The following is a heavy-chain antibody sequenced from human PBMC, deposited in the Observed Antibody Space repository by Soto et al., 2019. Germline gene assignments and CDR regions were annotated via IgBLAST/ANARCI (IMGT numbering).Heavy chain of an antibody. CDR3: ARAGYCSSTSCTRRITGTTSRAFDI. Sequence: SETLSLTCAVYGGSFSGYYWSWIRQPPGKGLEWIGEINHSGSTNYNPSLKSRVTISVDTSKNQFSLKLSSVTAADTAVYYCARAGYCSSTSCTRRITGTTSRAFDIWGQGTMVTVSS. V-gene: IGHV4-34*01. CDR2: INHSGST. J-gene: IGHJ3*02. CDR1: GGSFSGYY. D-gene: IGHD2-2*01.